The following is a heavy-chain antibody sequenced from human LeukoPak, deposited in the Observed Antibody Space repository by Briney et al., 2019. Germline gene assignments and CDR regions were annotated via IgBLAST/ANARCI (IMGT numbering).Heavy chain of an antibody. CDR1: GGPISSGDYY. V-gene: IGHV4-30-4*02. CDR3: ARGDDYGVFDY. J-gene: IGHJ4*02. Sequence: SETLSLTCTVSGGPISSGDYYWSWIRQPPGKGLEWIGYIYYSGSTYYNPSLNSRVTISVDTSKNQFSLNLSSVTAADTAVYYCARGDDYGVFDYWGQGTLVTVSS. D-gene: IGHD4-17*01. CDR2: IYYSGST.